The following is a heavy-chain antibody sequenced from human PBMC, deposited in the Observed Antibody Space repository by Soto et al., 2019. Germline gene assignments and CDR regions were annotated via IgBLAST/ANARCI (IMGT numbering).Heavy chain of an antibody. CDR2: INHSGST. Sequence: PSETLSLTCAVYGGSFSGYYWSWNRQPPGKGLEWIGEINHSGSTNYNPSLRSRVTMSVDTSKNQFSLKLRSVIVADTAVYHCARFVRSCSGTTCYTRADVWGQGTTVTVSS. J-gene: IGHJ6*02. V-gene: IGHV4-34*01. CDR1: GGSFSGYY. D-gene: IGHD2-2*02. CDR3: ARFVRSCSGTTCYTRADV.